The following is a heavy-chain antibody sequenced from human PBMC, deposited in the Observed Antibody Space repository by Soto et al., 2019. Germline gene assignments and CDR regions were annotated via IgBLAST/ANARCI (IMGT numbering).Heavy chain of an antibody. D-gene: IGHD4-17*01. J-gene: IGHJ4*02. V-gene: IGHV3-30*18. CDR2: ISYDGSNK. Sequence: QVQLVESGGGVVQPGRSLRLSCAASGFTFSSYGIHWVRQAPGKGLDWVAVISYDGSNKYYADSVKGRFTISRDNSKNTLDLQMNSLRAEDTAVYYCAKPYGDYAAFDFWGQGALVTVSS. CDR3: AKPYGDYAAFDF. CDR1: GFTFSSYG.